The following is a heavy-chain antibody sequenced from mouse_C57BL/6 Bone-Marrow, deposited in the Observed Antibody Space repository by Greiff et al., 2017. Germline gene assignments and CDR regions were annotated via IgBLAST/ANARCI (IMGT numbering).Heavy chain of an antibody. D-gene: IGHD2-3*01. CDR1: GYTFTSYW. CDR2: IHPSDSDT. Sequence: VKLQQPGAELVKPGASVKVSCKASGYTFTSYWMHWVKQRPGQGLEWIGRIHPSDSDTNYNQKFKGKATLTVDKSSSTAYMQLSSLTSEDSAVYYCVYDGYLSYAMDYWGQGTSVTVSS. V-gene: IGHV1-74*01. J-gene: IGHJ4*01. CDR3: VYDGYLSYAMDY.